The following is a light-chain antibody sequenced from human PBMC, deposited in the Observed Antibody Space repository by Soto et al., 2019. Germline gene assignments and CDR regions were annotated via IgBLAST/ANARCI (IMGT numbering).Light chain of an antibody. V-gene: IGKV3-20*01. Sequence: EIVLTQSPGTLSLSPGDRATLSCRASQSVGSNYLAWYQQKPGQAPRLLIYCASNRATGIPDTFSGSGSGTDFTLTISRLEPDDFAVYYCQQYGSAPSTFGGGTKVEIK. J-gene: IGKJ4*01. CDR1: QSVGSNY. CDR2: CAS. CDR3: QQYGSAPST.